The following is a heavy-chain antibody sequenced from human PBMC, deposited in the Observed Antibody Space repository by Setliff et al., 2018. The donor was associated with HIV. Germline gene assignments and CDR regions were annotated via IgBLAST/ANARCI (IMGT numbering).Heavy chain of an antibody. Sequence: ASVKVSCKASGYTFTSYGISWVRQAPGQGLEWMGWIGAYNGNRNFAQKLQGRVTMTTDTSTNTAYMEVRSLSFDDTAVYYCVRLTADRTNYYYYMDVWGKGTTVTVSS. V-gene: IGHV1-18*01. J-gene: IGHJ6*03. CDR2: IGAYNGNR. CDR1: GYTFTSYG. CDR3: VRLTADRTNYYYYMDV. D-gene: IGHD2-8*01.